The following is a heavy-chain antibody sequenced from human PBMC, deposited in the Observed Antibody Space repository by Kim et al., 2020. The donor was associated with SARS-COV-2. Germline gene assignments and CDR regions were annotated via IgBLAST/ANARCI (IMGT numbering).Heavy chain of an antibody. Sequence: ADSGKGRFTTSRDNSKNTLYLQMNSLRAEDTAVYYCAKDQGYGDLSHFDYWGLGTLATVSS. CDR3: AKDQGYGDLSHFDY. D-gene: IGHD4-17*01. J-gene: IGHJ4*02. V-gene: IGHV3-23*01.